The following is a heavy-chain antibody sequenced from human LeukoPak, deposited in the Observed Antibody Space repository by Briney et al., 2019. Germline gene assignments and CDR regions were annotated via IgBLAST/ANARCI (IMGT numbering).Heavy chain of an antibody. CDR1: GFTFSSYW. D-gene: IGHD4-17*01. J-gene: IGHJ6*03. Sequence: GGSPRLSCAASGFTFSSYWMSWVRQAPGKGLEWVANIKQDGSEKYYVDSVKGRFTISRDNAKNSLYLQMNSLRAEDTAVYYCARQYGDYEDYYYYYYMDVWGKGTTVTVSS. V-gene: IGHV3-7*01. CDR3: ARQYGDYEDYYYYYYMDV. CDR2: IKQDGSEK.